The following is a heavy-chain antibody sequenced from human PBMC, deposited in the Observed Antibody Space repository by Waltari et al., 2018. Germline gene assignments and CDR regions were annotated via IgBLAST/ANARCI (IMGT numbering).Heavy chain of an antibody. CDR1: GGSFSGYY. CDR3: ARARRTGTTRGPDY. V-gene: IGHV4-34*01. D-gene: IGHD1-7*01. J-gene: IGHJ4*02. CDR2: INHSGST. Sequence: QVQLQQWGAGLLKPSETLSLTCAVYGGSFSGYYWSWIRQPPGKGLEWIGEINHSGSTNYNPSLKSGVTISVDTAKNQFSLKLSSVTAADTAVYYCARARRTGTTRGPDYWGQGTLVTVSS.